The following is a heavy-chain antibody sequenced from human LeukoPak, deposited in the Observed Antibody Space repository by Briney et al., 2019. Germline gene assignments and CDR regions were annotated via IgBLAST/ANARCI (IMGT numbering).Heavy chain of an antibody. Sequence: SETLSLTCTVSGGSISSGDYYWSWIRQPPGKGLGWIGYIYYSGSTYYNPSLKSRVTISVDTSKNQFSLKLSSVTAADTAVYYCARDHRQYCSSTSCYTEGFDPWGQGTLVTVSS. D-gene: IGHD2-2*02. J-gene: IGHJ5*02. V-gene: IGHV4-30-4*01. CDR2: IYYSGST. CDR3: ARDHRQYCSSTSCYTEGFDP. CDR1: GGSISSGDYY.